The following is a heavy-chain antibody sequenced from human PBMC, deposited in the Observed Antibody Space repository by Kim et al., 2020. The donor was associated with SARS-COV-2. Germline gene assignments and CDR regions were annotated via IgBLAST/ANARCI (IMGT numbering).Heavy chain of an antibody. D-gene: IGHD3-9*01. CDR1: GFTFSSYS. CDR2: ISSSSSYI. J-gene: IGHJ1*01. V-gene: IGHV3-21*01. Sequence: GGSLRLSCAASGFTFSSYSMNWVRQAPGKGLEWVSSISSSSSYIYYADSVKGRFTISRDNAKNSLYLQMNSLRAEDTAVYYCARDYPMNYDILTGYYSGHTREYFQHWGQGTLVTVSS. CDR3: ARDYPMNYDILTGYYSGHTREYFQH.